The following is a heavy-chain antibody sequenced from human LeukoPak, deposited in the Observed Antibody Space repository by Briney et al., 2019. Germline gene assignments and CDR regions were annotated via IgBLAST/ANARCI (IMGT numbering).Heavy chain of an antibody. Sequence: PSQTLSLTCAVSGGSISSGGYSWNWIRQPPGKGLEWIGFIYNSGSTSYNPSLKSRVTMSVDTSKNQFSLKLSSVTAADTAVYYCARDVVAAAGTWDYWGQGTLVTVSS. CDR3: ARDVVAAAGTWDY. D-gene: IGHD6-13*01. CDR1: GGSISSGGYS. J-gene: IGHJ4*02. V-gene: IGHV4-30-4*07. CDR2: IYNSGST.